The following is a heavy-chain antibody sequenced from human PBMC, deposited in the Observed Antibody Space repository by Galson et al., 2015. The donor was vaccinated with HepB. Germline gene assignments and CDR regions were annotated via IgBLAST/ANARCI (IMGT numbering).Heavy chain of an antibody. CDR2: ISSSSSYI. J-gene: IGHJ6*02. Sequence: SLRLSCAASGFTFSSYSMNWVRQAPGKGLEWVSSISSSSSYIYYADSVKGRFTISRDNAKNSLYLQMNSLRAEDTAVYYCARDSADNYYYYGMDVWGQGTTVTVSS. CDR1: GFTFSSYS. V-gene: IGHV3-21*01. CDR3: ARDSADNYYYYGMDV.